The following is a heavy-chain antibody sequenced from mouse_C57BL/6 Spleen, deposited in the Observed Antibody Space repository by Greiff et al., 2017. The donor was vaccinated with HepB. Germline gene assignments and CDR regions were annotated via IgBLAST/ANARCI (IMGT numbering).Heavy chain of an antibody. CDR3: AISGAYYSNYGPFAY. Sequence: QVQLQQSGAELMKPGASVKLSCKATGYTFTGYWIEWVKQRPGHGLEWIGYIVPGSGSTNYNAKFKGKATFTADTSSNTAYMQLSSLTTEDSAIYYCAISGAYYSNYGPFAYWGQGTLVTVSA. CDR1: GYTFTGYW. J-gene: IGHJ3*01. D-gene: IGHD2-5*01. CDR2: IVPGSGST. V-gene: IGHV1-9*01.